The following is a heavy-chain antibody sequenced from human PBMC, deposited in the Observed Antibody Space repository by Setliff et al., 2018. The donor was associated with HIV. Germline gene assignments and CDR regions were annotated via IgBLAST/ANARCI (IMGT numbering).Heavy chain of an antibody. D-gene: IGHD3-10*01. J-gene: IGHJ2*01. V-gene: IGHV4-61*10. Sequence: SETLSLTCIVSGGSISSSSYYWGWIRQPAGKGLEWIGYFYYSGSSNYYSGSASYNPSLKSRLTMSVDPSNYQFSLNLTSVTAADTAVYYCARSFGEYWYFDLWGRGTLVTVSS. CDR3: ARSFGEYWYFDL. CDR2: FYYSGSSNYYSGSA. CDR1: GGSISSSSYY.